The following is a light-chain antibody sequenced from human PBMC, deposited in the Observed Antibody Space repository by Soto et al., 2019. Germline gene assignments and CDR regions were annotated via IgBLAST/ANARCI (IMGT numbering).Light chain of an antibody. CDR1: NIGSQS. CDR2: YDR. CDR3: RVWDTSPDPVGV. Sequence: SYELTQPPSLSVSPGKTAMITCGGNNIGSQSVHWYQQQPGQAPVLVMFYDRVRPSGIPERFSGSNSGNTATLTISRVEAGDEADYYCRVWDTSPDPVGVFGGGTKLTVL. V-gene: IGLV3-21*04. J-gene: IGLJ3*02.